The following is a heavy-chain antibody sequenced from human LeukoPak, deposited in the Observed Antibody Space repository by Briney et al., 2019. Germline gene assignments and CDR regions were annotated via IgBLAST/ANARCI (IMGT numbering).Heavy chain of an antibody. CDR1: GGSFSGYY. CDR2: INHSGST. J-gene: IGHJ4*02. CDR3: ARGRGYSYGGLDRIYYFDY. Sequence: PSETLSLTCAVYGGSFSGYYWGWIRQPPGKGLEWIGEINHSGSTNYNPSLKSRVTISVDTSKNQFSLKLSSVTAADTAVYYCARGRGYSYGGLDRIYYFDYWGQGTLVTVSS. D-gene: IGHD5-18*01. V-gene: IGHV4-34*01.